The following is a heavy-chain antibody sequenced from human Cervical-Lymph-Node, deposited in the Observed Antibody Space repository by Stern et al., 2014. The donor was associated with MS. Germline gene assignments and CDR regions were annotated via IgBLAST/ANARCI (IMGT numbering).Heavy chain of an antibody. V-gene: IGHV1-46*01. J-gene: IGHJ6*02. CDR2: INRTGVST. CDR1: GYTFTSYL. Sequence: VQLVQSGAEVKKPGASVKVSCKASGYTFTSYLMPWVRQAPGQGLEWLGIINRTGVSTSAAQKFQGRVTMTRDTSTRTVYMELSSLRSEDTAVYYCARALAAALYAMDVWGQGTTVTVSS. CDR3: ARALAAALYAMDV. D-gene: IGHD6-13*01.